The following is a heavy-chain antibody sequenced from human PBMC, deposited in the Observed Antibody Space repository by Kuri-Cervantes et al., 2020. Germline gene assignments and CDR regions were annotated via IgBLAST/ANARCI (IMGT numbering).Heavy chain of an antibody. CDR2: IXXXDDK. V-gene: IGHV2-5*01. CDR3: APXKAXXXVYFDY. Sequence: SGPTLXXXTXTLXXXCTXSGXXLSTXXVGVGWIRQXPGKALEWLAXIXXXDDKRYSXSLKSRXTITKDXXKNQVVLTXXNMDXXDAAXXYCAPXKAXXXVYFDYWGQGTLVTVSS. J-gene: IGHJ4*02. D-gene: IGHD6-25*01. CDR1: GXXLSTXXVG.